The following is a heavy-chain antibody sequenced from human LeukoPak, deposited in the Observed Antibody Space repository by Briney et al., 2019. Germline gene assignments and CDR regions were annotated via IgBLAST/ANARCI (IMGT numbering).Heavy chain of an antibody. J-gene: IGHJ6*03. V-gene: IGHV3-23*01. CDR2: ISGSGGST. Sequence: PGGSLRLSGAASGFIFSSYAMSWVRQAPGKGLKWVSAISGSGGSTYYADSVKGRFTISRDNSKNTLYLQMNSLRAEDTAVYYCAKERKFGDDKFYYYYYMDVWGKGTTVTVSS. CDR3: AKERKFGDDKFYYYYYMDV. D-gene: IGHD3-10*01. CDR1: GFIFSSYA.